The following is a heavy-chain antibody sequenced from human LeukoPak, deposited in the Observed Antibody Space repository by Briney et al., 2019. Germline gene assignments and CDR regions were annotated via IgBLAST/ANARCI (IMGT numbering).Heavy chain of an antibody. D-gene: IGHD3-10*01. CDR2: ISSNGGST. CDR3: ARTRGFDGGYYYMDV. V-gene: IGHV3-64*01. CDR1: GFTFSSYA. J-gene: IGHJ6*03. Sequence: GGSLRLSRAASGFTFSSYAMHWVRQAPGKGLEYVSAISSNGGSTYYANSVKGRFTISRDNSKNTLYLQMGSLRAEDMAVYYCARTRGFDGGYYYMDVWGKGTTVTVSS.